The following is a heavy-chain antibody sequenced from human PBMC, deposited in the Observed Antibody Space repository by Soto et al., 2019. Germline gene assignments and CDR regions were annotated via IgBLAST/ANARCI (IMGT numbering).Heavy chain of an antibody. CDR2: INPSVGST. J-gene: IGHJ4*02. V-gene: IGHV1-46*03. CDR3: ARAIARDCFDY. Sequence: QVQLVQSRAEVKKPGASVKVSCKASGYTFTSYYMHWVRQAPGQGLEWMGIINPSVGSTSYAQKFQGRVTMTRDTSTSTVYMELSILRSEDTAVYYCARAIARDCFDYWGQGTLVTVSS. D-gene: IGHD2-21*01. CDR1: GYTFTSYY.